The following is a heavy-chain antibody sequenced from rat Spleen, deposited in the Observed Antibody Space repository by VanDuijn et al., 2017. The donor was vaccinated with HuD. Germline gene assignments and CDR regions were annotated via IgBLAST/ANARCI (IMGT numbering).Heavy chain of an antibody. CDR1: GFTFSDYN. J-gene: IGHJ2*01. V-gene: IGHV5-25*01. CDR3: TRGTYFRH. CDR2: ISPSGGDS. D-gene: IGHD4-6*01. Sequence: EVQLVESGGGLVQPGRSLKLSCGVSGFTFSDYNMAWVRQAPTKGLEWVASISPSGGDSYYPDSVKGRFTISRDVAKSTLYLQMNNLRSEDTATYYCTRGTYFRHWGQGVMVTVSS.